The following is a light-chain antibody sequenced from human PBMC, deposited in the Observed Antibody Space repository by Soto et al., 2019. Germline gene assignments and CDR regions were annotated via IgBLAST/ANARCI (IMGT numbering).Light chain of an antibody. J-gene: IGKJ4*01. CDR2: DAS. CDR3: QQRSNWPPVT. Sequence: EIVLTQSPATLSLSPGERATLSCRASQSVSSYLAWYQQKPGQAPRLLIYDASNRATGIPARFSGSGSGTDFTLTISSLEPEDFAMYYCQQRSNWPPVTFGEGTKVEIK. CDR1: QSVSSY. V-gene: IGKV3-11*01.